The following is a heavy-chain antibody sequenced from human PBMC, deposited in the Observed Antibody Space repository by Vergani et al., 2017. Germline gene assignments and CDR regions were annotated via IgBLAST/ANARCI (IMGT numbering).Heavy chain of an antibody. V-gene: IGHV4-59*01. Sequence: QVQLQESGPGLVKPSETLSLTCTVSGGSISSYYWSWIRQPPGTGLEWIGYIYYSGITNYNPSLKSRVTISVDTYKNQFSLKLSSVTAADTAVYYCARDGYCSSTSCYTADYAFDIWGQGIMVTVSS. CDR1: GGSISSYY. J-gene: IGHJ3*02. CDR2: IYYSGIT. D-gene: IGHD2-2*02. CDR3: ARDGYCSSTSCYTADYAFDI.